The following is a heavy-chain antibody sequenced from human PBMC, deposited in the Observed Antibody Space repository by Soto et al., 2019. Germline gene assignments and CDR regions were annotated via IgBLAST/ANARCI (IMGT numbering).Heavy chain of an antibody. CDR2: ISSYNGNT. CDR1: GYTFSSYG. D-gene: IGHD3-3*01. V-gene: IGHV1-18*01. Sequence: GASVKVSCKASGYTFSSYGISWLRQSPLQVGEWMGWISSYNGNTNYAQKLQVRVTMTTDTSTSTAYMELRSLRSDDTAVYYCAHVSDFWSGGSWFDPWGQGTLVTVSS. CDR3: AHVSDFWSGGSWFDP. J-gene: IGHJ5*02.